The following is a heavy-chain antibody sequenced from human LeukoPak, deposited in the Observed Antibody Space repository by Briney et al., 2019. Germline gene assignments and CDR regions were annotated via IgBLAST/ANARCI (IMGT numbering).Heavy chain of an antibody. CDR3: ARRGANRGYYYYYMDV. J-gene: IGHJ6*03. V-gene: IGHV5-51*01. CDR2: IYPGDSDT. CDR1: GYSFTSYW. D-gene: IGHD1-26*01. Sequence: GESLKISCKGSGYSFTSYWIGWVRQMPGKGLEWMGMIYPGDSDTRYSPSFQGQVTISADKSITTAYLQWSSLKASDTAMYYCARRGANRGYYYYYMDVWGKGTTVTVSS.